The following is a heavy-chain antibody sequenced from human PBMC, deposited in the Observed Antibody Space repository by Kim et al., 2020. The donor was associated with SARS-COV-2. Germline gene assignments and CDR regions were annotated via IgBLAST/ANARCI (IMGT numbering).Heavy chain of an antibody. D-gene: IGHD3-16*01. CDR3: TSLSTSYGMDV. J-gene: IGHJ6*02. V-gene: IGHV3-7*01. Sequence: KNYVDSVKDRFIISRDNAKNSLYLQMNSLRAEDTAVYYCTSLSTSYGMDVWGQGTTVIVSS. CDR2: K.